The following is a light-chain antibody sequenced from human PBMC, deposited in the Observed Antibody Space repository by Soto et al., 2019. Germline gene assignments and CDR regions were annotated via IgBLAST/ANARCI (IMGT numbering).Light chain of an antibody. CDR1: QSVNIN. V-gene: IGKV3-15*01. Sequence: EIVMTQSPATLSVSPGERATLSCRASQSVNINLAWYQQKRGQAPRLLIFGASTRATGIPARFSGSGSGTEFTLTISSLQSEDFAVYYCQQYNNWPPWTFGQGTKVDIK. CDR2: GAS. J-gene: IGKJ1*01. CDR3: QQYNNWPPWT.